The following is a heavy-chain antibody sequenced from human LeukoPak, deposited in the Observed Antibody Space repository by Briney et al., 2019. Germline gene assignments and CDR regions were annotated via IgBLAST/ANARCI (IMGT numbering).Heavy chain of an antibody. V-gene: IGHV1-46*01. CDR2: INPSGGST. D-gene: IGHD1-26*01. J-gene: IGHJ4*02. Sequence: ASVTVSCKASGYTFTSYYMHWVRQAPGQGLEWMGIINPSGGSTSYAQKFQGRVTMTRDMSTSTVYMELSSLRSEDTAVYYCAREQRELDYFDYWGQGTLVTVSS. CDR1: GYTFTSYY. CDR3: AREQRELDYFDY.